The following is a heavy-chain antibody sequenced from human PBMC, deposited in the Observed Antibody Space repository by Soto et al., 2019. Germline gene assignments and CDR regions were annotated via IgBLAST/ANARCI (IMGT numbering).Heavy chain of an antibody. Sequence: SETLSLTCTVSGGSVSSGSYYWSWIRQPPGKGLEWIGYIYYSGSTNYNPSLKSRVTISVDTSKNQFSLKLSSVTAADTAVYYCARDDPAMTGYYYYGMDVWGQGTTVTVSS. J-gene: IGHJ6*02. V-gene: IGHV4-61*01. CDR1: GGSVSSGSYY. CDR2: IYYSGST. D-gene: IGHD5-18*01. CDR3: ARDDPAMTGYYYYGMDV.